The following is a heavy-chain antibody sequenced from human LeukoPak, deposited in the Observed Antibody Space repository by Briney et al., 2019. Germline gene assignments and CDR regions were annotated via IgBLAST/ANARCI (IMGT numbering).Heavy chain of an antibody. D-gene: IGHD3-22*01. CDR1: GGTFSGYY. J-gene: IGHJ3*02. Sequence: WETLTLTCAAYGGTFSGYYLSWIRQAPGKGLEWIWEINRSGSTKYNPSLMSRVTITVGTSKNQSPLMLSSVTAADTAVYYCARGLLWWLSRDAFDIWGQGTMVTVSS. CDR3: ARGLLWWLSRDAFDI. V-gene: IGHV4-34*01. CDR2: INRSGST.